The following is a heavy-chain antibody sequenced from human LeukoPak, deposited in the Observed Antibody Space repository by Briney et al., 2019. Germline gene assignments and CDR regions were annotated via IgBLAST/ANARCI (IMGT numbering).Heavy chain of an antibody. J-gene: IGHJ4*02. D-gene: IGHD6-13*01. Sequence: ASVTVSCTASGYTFTIHWIQWVRQAPGQGLEWLGLINPSDGSIAYAHRFQGRVTMTRDTSTSIVYMDLSSLRSEDTAVYYCAKAPRNSSTMLDYWGQGTLLTVSS. CDR1: GYTFTIHW. CDR2: INPSDGSI. V-gene: IGHV1-46*01. CDR3: AKAPRNSSTMLDY.